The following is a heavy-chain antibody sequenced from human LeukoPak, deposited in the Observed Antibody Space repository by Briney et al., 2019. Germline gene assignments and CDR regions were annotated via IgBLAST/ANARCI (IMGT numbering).Heavy chain of an antibody. CDR2: MNPNSGNT. Sequence: ASVKGSCKASGYTFTSYDINWVRQATGQGLEWMGWMNPNSGNTGYAQKFQGRVTMTRNTSISTAYMELSSLRSEDTAVYYCARVRGRSGATSYYWGQGTLVTVSS. D-gene: IGHD1-26*01. V-gene: IGHV1-8*01. J-gene: IGHJ4*02. CDR3: ARVRGRSGATSYY. CDR1: GYTFTSYD.